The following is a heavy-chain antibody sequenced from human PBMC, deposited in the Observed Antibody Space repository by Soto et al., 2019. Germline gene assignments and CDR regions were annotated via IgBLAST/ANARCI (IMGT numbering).Heavy chain of an antibody. J-gene: IGHJ5*02. CDR1: GFTFSIYS. CDR2: ISSSSSYI. CDR3: ARDGQNVLRYFDWLFFWFDP. V-gene: IGHV3-21*01. Sequence: PGGSLRLSCAASGFTFSIYSMNWVRQAPGKGLEWVSSISSSSSYIYYADSVKGRFTISRDNAKNSLYLQMNSLRAEDTAVYYCARDGQNVLRYFDWLFFWFDPWGQGTLVTVSS. D-gene: IGHD3-9*01.